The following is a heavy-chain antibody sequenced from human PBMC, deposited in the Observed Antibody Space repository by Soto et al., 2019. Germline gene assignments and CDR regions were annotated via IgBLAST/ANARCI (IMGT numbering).Heavy chain of an antibody. Sequence: GGSLRLSCAASGFTFDDYGMSWVRQAPGKGLEWVSGINWNGGSTGYADSVKGRFTISRDNAKNSLYLQMNSLRAEDTALYYCAWNYDFWSGYLGWGQGTLVTVSS. J-gene: IGHJ4*02. V-gene: IGHV3-20*04. CDR2: INWNGGST. CDR3: AWNYDFWSGYLG. CDR1: GFTFDDYG. D-gene: IGHD3-3*01.